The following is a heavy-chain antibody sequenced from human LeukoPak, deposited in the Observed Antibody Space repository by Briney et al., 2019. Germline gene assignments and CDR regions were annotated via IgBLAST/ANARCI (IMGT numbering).Heavy chain of an antibody. V-gene: IGHV1-46*01. CDR3: ARDPYSSGWLLEISFDY. D-gene: IGHD6-19*01. J-gene: IGHJ4*02. CDR1: GYTFTSYY. CDR2: INPSGGST. Sequence: ASVKVSCKASGYTFTSYYMHWVRQAPGPGLEWMGIINPSGGSTSYAQKFQGRVTMTRDTSTSTVYMELRSLRSEDTAVYCCARDPYSSGWLLEISFDYWGQGTLVTVSS.